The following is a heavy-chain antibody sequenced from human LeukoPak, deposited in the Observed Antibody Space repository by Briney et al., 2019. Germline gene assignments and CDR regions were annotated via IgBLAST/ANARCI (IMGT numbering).Heavy chain of an antibody. V-gene: IGHV3-21*01. D-gene: IGHD3-3*01. Sequence: GGSLRLSCAASGFSFISHRMHWSRQAPGKGLEWVSSISSSCSYIYYADSVKGRLTISRDNSQNTLYLQMDTLRPEDTAVYYCFQAEGDIRDNYFDHWGQGTLVTVSS. CDR1: GFSFISHR. CDR2: ISSSCSYI. J-gene: IGHJ4*02. CDR3: FQAEGDIRDNYFDH.